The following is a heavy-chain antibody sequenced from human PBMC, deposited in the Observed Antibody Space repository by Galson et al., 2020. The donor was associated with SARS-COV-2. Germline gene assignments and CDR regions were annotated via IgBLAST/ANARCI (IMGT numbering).Heavy chain of an antibody. J-gene: IGHJ6*02. CDR3: ARGEFVLHTTAWLGQKRFFYYGMNV. Sequence: SQASETLSLTCAVSVGSFNTFHWTWIRQPPGKGLEWIGEIHHSGSIHYNPSLKSRVTISLDTSKNHFSLTLSSVTAADAAVYYCARGEFVLHTTAWLGQKRFFYYGMNVWGQGTPVTVSS. CDR1: VGSFNTFH. CDR2: IHHSGSI. D-gene: IGHD3-10*01. V-gene: IGHV4-34*01.